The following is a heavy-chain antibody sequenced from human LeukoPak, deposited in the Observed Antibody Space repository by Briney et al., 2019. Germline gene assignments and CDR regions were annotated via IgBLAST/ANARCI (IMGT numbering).Heavy chain of an antibody. CDR2: MSGSGGST. V-gene: IGHV3-23*01. CDR1: GFTFSSYA. D-gene: IGHD3-9*01. J-gene: IGHJ6*02. Sequence: GGSLRLSCAASGFTFSSYAMSWVRQAPGKGLEWVSAMSGSGGSTYYADSVKGRFTISRDNSKNTLYLQMNSLRAEDTAVYYCAKGASRYLLRYFDKNDYYYYGMDVWGQGTTVTVSS. CDR3: AKGASRYLLRYFDKNDYYYYGMDV.